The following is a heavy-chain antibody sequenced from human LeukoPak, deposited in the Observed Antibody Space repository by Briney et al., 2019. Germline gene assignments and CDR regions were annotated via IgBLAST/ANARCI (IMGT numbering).Heavy chain of an antibody. CDR3: VSFYETY. J-gene: IGHJ4*02. CDR2: INSDGSWT. CDR1: GNYW. V-gene: IGHV3-74*01. Sequence: GGSLRLSCAASGNYWMHWVRQAPGKGLVWVSHINSDGSWTSYADSVKGRFTISKDNAKNTVYLQMNNLRAEDMAVYYCVSFYETYWGRGTLVTVSS. D-gene: IGHD2-2*01.